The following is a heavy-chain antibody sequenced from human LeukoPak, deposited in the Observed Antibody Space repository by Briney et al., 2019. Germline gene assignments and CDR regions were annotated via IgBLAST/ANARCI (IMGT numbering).Heavy chain of an antibody. CDR2: ISSSSDYI. CDR1: EFTFSSYN. J-gene: IGHJ4*02. D-gene: IGHD6-13*01. CDR3: ARVPSIAAALDY. V-gene: IGHV3-21*01. Sequence: GGSLRLSCAASEFTFSSYNMNWVRQAPGKGLEWVSSISSSSDYIYYADSAKGRFTISRDNAKNSLYLQMNSLRAEDTAVYYCARVPSIAAALDYWGQGTLVTVSS.